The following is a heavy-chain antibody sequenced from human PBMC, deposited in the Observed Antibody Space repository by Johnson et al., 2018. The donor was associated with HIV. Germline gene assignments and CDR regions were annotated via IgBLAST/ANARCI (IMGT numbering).Heavy chain of an antibody. Sequence: QVQLVESGGGVVQPGRSLRLSCAASAFTFATYPMHWVRQAPGKGLVWVAVISHDGSNTYHADSVKGRFTISRDNSKNTLYLQVNSLSDEDTAVYYCAREKPGTPRDAFDIWGQGTMVTVSS. CDR2: ISHDGSNT. V-gene: IGHV3-30*04. CDR1: AFTFATYP. CDR3: AREKPGTPRDAFDI. J-gene: IGHJ3*02.